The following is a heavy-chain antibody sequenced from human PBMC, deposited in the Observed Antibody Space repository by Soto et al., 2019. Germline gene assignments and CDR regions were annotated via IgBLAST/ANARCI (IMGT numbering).Heavy chain of an antibody. CDR2: ISGYNGNT. CDR3: SRFIMVGGWFDPNYYHGMDV. V-gene: IGHV1-18*01. J-gene: IGHJ6*01. Sequence: QVQFVQSGAEVKKPGASVTVSCKTSGYTFSNYGINWVRQAPGQGLDWMGWISGYNGNTNYAQTVQGRVTMTTDTSTGTVYMELSSLKSDDTAIYYCSRFIMVGGWFDPNYYHGMDVWGQGNTVTVSS. CDR1: GYTFSNYG. D-gene: IGHD6-19*01.